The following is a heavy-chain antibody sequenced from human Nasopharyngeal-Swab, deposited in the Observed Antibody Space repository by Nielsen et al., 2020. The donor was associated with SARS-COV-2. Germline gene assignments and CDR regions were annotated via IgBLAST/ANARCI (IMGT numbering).Heavy chain of an antibody. CDR2: IYYSGST. Sequence: PGKGLEWIGHIYYSGSTNYNPSLKSRVTISLDTSKIRLSLKLSSVTAADTAVYYCARDSDFWSGYYTRYFDLWGRGTLVTVSS. J-gene: IGHJ2*01. V-gene: IGHV4-59*13. D-gene: IGHD3-3*01. CDR3: ARDSDFWSGYYTRYFDL.